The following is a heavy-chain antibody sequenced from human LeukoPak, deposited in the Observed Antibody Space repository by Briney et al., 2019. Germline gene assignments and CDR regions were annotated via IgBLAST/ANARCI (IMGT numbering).Heavy chain of an antibody. CDR1: GGSFSGYY. J-gene: IGHJ3*02. V-gene: IGHV4-34*01. CDR2: INHSGST. Sequence: SETLSLTCAVYGGSFSGYYWSWIRQPPGKGLEWIGEINHSGSTNYNPSLKSRVTISVDTSKNQFSLKLSSVTAADTAVYYCARGSPGGQQLVGDDAFDIWGQGTMVTVSS. D-gene: IGHD6-13*01. CDR3: ARGSPGGQQLVGDDAFDI.